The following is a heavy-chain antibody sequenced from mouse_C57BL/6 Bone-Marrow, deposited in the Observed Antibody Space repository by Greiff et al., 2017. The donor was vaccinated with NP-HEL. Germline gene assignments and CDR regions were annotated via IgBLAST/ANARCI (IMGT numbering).Heavy chain of an antibody. J-gene: IGHJ2*01. Sequence: EVKLMESGAELVRPGASVKLSCTASGFNITDDYMHWVKQRPEQGLEWIGWIDPENGDTEYASKFQGKATIPADTSSNTAYLQLSSLTSEDAAVYYCTTYYVALILDYWGQGTTLTVSS. D-gene: IGHD2-1*01. CDR2: IDPENGDT. CDR3: TTYYVALILDY. CDR1: GFNITDDY. V-gene: IGHV14-4*01.